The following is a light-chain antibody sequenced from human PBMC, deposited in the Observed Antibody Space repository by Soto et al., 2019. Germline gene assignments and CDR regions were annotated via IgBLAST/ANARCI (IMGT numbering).Light chain of an antibody. CDR3: SSYTTSSNPYV. J-gene: IGLJ1*01. CDR1: SSDVGGYNY. CDR2: EVS. V-gene: IGLV2-14*01. Sequence: QSVLTQPASVSGSPGQSITISCTGTSSDVGGYNYVSWYQQHPGKAPKLMICEVSNRPSGVSNRFSGSKSGNTASLTISGRQAEDEADYYCSSYTTSSNPYVFGTGTKVTVL.